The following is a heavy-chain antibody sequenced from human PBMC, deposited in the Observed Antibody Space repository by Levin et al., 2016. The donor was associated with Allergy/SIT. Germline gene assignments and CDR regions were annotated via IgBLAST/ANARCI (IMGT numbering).Heavy chain of an antibody. V-gene: IGHV3-33*01. J-gene: IGHJ4*02. CDR1: GFTFNNYG. CDR2: IWNDGSNK. CDR3: ARGAPGGTAAGVYFDY. D-gene: IGHD6-13*01. Sequence: GGSLRLSCAASGFTFNNYGMHWVRQAPGKGLEWVAIIWNDGSNKYYADSVKGRFSISRDNSKNTLYLQINSLRAEDTAVYYCARGAPGGTAAGVYFDYWGQGTLVTVSS.